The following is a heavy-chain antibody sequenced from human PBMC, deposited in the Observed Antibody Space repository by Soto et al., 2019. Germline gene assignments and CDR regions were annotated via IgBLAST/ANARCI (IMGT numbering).Heavy chain of an antibody. J-gene: IGHJ4*02. D-gene: IGHD3-22*01. Sequence: EVQLVESGGGLVQPGGSLRLSCAASGFTFNTYWMQWVRQAPGKGLVWVSRIKSDGSYTNYADSVKGRSTISRDNAKNTLFLQMNSLGAEDTAVYYCATGGSGYFTYWGQGTLVTVSS. V-gene: IGHV3-74*01. CDR2: IKSDGSYT. CDR1: GFTFNTYW. CDR3: ATGGSGYFTY.